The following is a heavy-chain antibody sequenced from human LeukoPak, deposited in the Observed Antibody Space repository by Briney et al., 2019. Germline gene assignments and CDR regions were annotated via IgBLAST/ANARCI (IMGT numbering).Heavy chain of an antibody. V-gene: IGHV3-7*01. J-gene: IGHJ4*02. CDR2: IKQDGSEK. D-gene: IGHD5-12*01. Sequence: GGSLRLFCAASVLTYSSYRMSWVRQAPGKGLEWVANIKQDGSEKYYVDSVKGRFTISRDNAKNSLYLQMNSLRAEDTAVYYCARDSGWGGYDYFDYWSQGTLVTVSS. CDR1: VLTYSSYR. CDR3: ARDSGWGGYDYFDY.